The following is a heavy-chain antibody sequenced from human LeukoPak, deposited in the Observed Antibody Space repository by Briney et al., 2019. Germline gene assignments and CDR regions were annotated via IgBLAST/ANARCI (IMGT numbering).Heavy chain of an antibody. CDR2: MNPNSGNS. CDR3: VDPDR. J-gene: IGHJ1*01. V-gene: IGHV1-8*01. Sequence: ASVKVSCKASGYTFSSFDINWVRQAPGQGLEWMGWMNPNSGNSGFAQKFQGRVIMTRNTSIATAYMEVTDLRFDDTAVYYCVDPDRWGQGTLVTVSS. D-gene: IGHD3-22*01. CDR1: GYTFSSFD.